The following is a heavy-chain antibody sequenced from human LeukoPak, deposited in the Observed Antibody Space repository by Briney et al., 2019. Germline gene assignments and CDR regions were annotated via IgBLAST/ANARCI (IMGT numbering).Heavy chain of an antibody. CDR1: GFTFSSYA. Sequence: GGSLRLSCAASGFTFSSYAMHWVRQAPGKGLEWVAVISYDGSNKYYADSVKGRFTISRDNSKNTLYLQMNSLRAEDTAVYYCAKDGAAAWFDPWGQGTLVTVSS. CDR2: ISYDGSNK. CDR3: AKDGAAAWFDP. D-gene: IGHD6-13*01. J-gene: IGHJ5*02. V-gene: IGHV3-30-3*01.